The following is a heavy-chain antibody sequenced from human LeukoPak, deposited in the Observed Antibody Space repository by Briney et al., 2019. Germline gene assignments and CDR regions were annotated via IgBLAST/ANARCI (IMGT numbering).Heavy chain of an antibody. V-gene: IGHV4-59*01. D-gene: IGHD3-22*01. CDR3: AKGLVVVITHPFDI. Sequence: SETLSLTCTVSGGSISSYYWSWIRQPPGKGLEWIGYIYYSGSTNYNPSLKSRVTISVDTSKNQFSLKLSSVTAADTAVYYCAKGLVVVITHPFDIWGQGTMVTVSS. CDR1: GGSISSYY. CDR2: IYYSGST. J-gene: IGHJ3*02.